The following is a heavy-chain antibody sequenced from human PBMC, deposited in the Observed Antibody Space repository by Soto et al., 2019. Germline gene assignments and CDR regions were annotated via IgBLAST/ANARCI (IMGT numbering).Heavy chain of an antibody. D-gene: IGHD3-16*02. CDR1: GGSFSGYY. CDR3: ARGRLKYVWGSYRPYYFDY. CDR2: INHSGST. J-gene: IGHJ4*02. V-gene: IGHV4-34*01. Sequence: PSETLSLTCAVYGGSFSGYYWSWIRQPPGKGLEWIGEINHSGSTNYNPSLKSRVTMSVDTSKNQFSLKLSSVTAADTAVYYCARGRLKYVWGSYRPYYFDYWGQGTLVTVSS.